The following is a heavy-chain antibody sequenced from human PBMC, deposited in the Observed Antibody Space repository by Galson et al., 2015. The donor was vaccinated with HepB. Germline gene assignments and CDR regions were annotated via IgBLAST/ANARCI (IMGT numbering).Heavy chain of an antibody. J-gene: IGHJ4*02. D-gene: IGHD4-17*01. V-gene: IGHV3-23*01. CDR3: ARESRTKVTMSDFDS. CDR1: GFTFSSYA. CDR2: ISGSGGTT. Sequence: SLRLSCAASGFTFSSYAMTWVRQAPGKGLQWVSAISGSGGTTYYADSVKGRFTISRDNSKNTLYLQMSSLRAEDTAVYYCARESRTKVTMSDFDSWGQGALVTVSS.